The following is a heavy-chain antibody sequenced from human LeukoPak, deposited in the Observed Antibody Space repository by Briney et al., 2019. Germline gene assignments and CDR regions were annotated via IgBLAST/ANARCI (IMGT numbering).Heavy chain of an antibody. Sequence: ASVKVSCKASGGTFSSYAISWVRQAPGQGLEWMGGIIPIFGTANYTQKFQGRVTITTDDSTSTAYMELSSLRSEDTAVYYCARTIFGVVIPTENWFGPWGQGTLVTVSS. CDR3: ARTIFGVVIPTENWFGP. D-gene: IGHD3-3*01. J-gene: IGHJ5*02. CDR2: IIPIFGTA. V-gene: IGHV1-69*05. CDR1: GGTFSSYA.